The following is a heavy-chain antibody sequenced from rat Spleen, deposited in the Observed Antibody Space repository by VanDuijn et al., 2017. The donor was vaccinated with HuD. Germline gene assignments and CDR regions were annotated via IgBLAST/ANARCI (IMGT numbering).Heavy chain of an antibody. CDR1: GFTFSDYY. V-gene: IGHV5S10*01. CDR2: IFYDGSRT. CDR3: ATQGITAPHFDY. D-gene: IGHD1-4*01. Sequence: EVQLAESGGGLVQPGRSLKLSCVASGFTFSDYYMAWVRQAPSKGLEWVATIFYDGSRTYYRDSVKGRFTISRDNARSILYLQMDSLGSEDTATYYCATQGITAPHFDYWGQGVMVTVSS. J-gene: IGHJ2*01.